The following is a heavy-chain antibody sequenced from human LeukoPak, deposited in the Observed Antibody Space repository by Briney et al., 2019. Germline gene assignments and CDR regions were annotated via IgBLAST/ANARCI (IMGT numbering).Heavy chain of an antibody. CDR3: ARAPSEDTYYFDY. CDR2: IYYSGST. Sequence: SETLSLTCTVSGGSISSGDYYWSWIRQPPGKGLEWIGYIYYSGSTYYNPSLNSRVTISVDTSKNQFSLKLSSVTAADTAVYYCARAPSEDTYYFDYWGQGTLVTVSS. CDR1: GGSISSGDYY. J-gene: IGHJ4*02. V-gene: IGHV4-30-4*01.